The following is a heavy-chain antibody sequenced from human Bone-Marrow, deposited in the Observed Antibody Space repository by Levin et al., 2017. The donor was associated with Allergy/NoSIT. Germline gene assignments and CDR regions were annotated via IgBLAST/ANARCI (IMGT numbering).Heavy chain of an antibody. V-gene: IGHV4-34*01. CDR2: INHSGST. Sequence: SETLSLTCAVYGGSFSGYYWSWIRQPPGKGLEWIGEINHSGSTNYNPSLKSRVTISVDTSKNQFSLKLSSVTAADTAVYYCARGRSTKRGWFDPWGQGTLVTVSS. CDR3: ARGRSTKRGWFDP. CDR1: GGSFSGYY. J-gene: IGHJ5*02. D-gene: IGHD2-8*01.